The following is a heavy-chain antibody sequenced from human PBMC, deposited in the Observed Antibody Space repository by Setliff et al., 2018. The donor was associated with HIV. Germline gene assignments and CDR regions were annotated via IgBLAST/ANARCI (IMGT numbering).Heavy chain of an antibody. D-gene: IGHD6-13*01. CDR3: ARLRAAGTVHYFDP. Sequence: SETLSLTCTVSGGSIRSIGYVWGCIRQPPGKGLEWLRNIRNNYYGGTTYYNSSLKGRITISVFTSSQQLSLTLTSVTPTDAAVYYCARLRAAGTVHYFDPWGQGTQVTVSS. CDR1: GGSIRSIGYV. J-gene: IGHJ5*02. CDR2: NYYGGTT. V-gene: IGHV4-39*01.